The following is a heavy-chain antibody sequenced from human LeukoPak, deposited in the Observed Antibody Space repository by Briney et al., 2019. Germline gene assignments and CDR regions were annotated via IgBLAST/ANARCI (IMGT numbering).Heavy chain of an antibody. CDR3: AVEGVTTYY. Sequence: SETLPLTCTVSGGPISSYYWSWIRQPPGKGLEWIGYIYYSGSTNYNPSLKSRVTISVDTSKNQFSLNLNSVIAADTAVYYCAVEGVTTYYWGQGTLVTVSS. D-gene: IGHD4-17*01. V-gene: IGHV4-59*01. CDR2: IYYSGST. CDR1: GGPISSYY. J-gene: IGHJ4*02.